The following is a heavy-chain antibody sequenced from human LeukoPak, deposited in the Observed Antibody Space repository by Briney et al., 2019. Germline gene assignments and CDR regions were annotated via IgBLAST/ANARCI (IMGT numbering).Heavy chain of an antibody. CDR1: GFTFSNYE. CDR2: ISSSGDSI. Sequence: GGSLRLSCAASGFTFSNYEMNWVRQAPGKGLEWVSYISSSGDSIYYADSVRGRFTISRDNAKNSLYLQMNGLRAEDTAVYYCLRDEVGATTEFDYWGQGTLVTVAS. CDR3: LRDEVGATTEFDY. D-gene: IGHD1-26*01. V-gene: IGHV3-48*03. J-gene: IGHJ4*02.